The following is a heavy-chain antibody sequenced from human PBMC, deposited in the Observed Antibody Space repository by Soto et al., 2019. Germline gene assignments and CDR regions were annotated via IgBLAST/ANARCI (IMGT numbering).Heavy chain of an antibody. CDR1: GFTVSNNH. V-gene: IGHV3-53*01. CDR2: ISPGGTI. D-gene: IGHD2-2*03. CDR3: ARDGYCVSTTCYSLPDV. J-gene: IGHJ6*02. Sequence: GGSLRLSCAASGFTVSNNHINWVRQAPGKGPEWVSLISPGGTIYYADSVKGRFTISRDNAKNSLYLQMNSLRDEDTAVYYCARDGYCVSTTCYSLPDVWGQGTTVTVSS.